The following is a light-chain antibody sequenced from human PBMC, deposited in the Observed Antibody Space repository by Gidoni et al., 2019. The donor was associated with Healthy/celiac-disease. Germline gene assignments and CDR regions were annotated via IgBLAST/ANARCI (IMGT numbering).Light chain of an antibody. CDR2: AAS. Sequence: DIQKTHSPSSLSASVGDRVTIPCRASQSISSYLNWYQQKPGKAPKLLIYAASSLQSGVPSRFSGSGSGTDFTLTISSLQPEDFATYYCQQSYSTPAITFGQGTRLEIK. CDR3: QQSYSTPAIT. V-gene: IGKV1-39*01. CDR1: QSISSY. J-gene: IGKJ5*01.